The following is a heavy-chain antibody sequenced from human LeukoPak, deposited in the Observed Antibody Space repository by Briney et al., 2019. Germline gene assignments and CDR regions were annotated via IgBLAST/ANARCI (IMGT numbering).Heavy chain of an antibody. Sequence: GASVKVSCKASGGTFSSYAISWVRQAPGQGLEWMGRIIPNLGIANYAQKFQGRVTITADKSTSTAYMELSSLRSEDTAVYYCARVPSCSSTSCETDYWGQGTLVTVSS. CDR2: IIPNLGIA. D-gene: IGHD2-2*01. J-gene: IGHJ4*02. V-gene: IGHV1-69*04. CDR3: ARVPSCSSTSCETDY. CDR1: GGTFSSYA.